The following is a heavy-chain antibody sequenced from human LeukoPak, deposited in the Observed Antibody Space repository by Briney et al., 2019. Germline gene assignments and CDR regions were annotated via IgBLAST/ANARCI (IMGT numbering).Heavy chain of an antibody. CDR2: IYYSGST. V-gene: IGHV4-30-4*01. D-gene: IGHD3-22*01. J-gene: IGHJ4*02. CDR3: AREGGSWYYDSIGPWA. CDR1: GGSISSGDYY. Sequence: PSETLSLTCTVFGGSISSGDYYWSWIRQPPGKGLEWIGYIYYSGSTYYNPSLKGRVTISVDTSKNQFSLKLSSVTAADTAVYYCAREGGSWYYDSIGPWAWGQGTLVTVSS.